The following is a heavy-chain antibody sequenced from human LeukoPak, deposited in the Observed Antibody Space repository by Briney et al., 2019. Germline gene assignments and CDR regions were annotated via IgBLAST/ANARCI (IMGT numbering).Heavy chain of an antibody. CDR1: GFTVSSNY. CDR2: IYSGGST. J-gene: IGHJ4*02. Sequence: GGSLRLSCAASGFTVSSNYMSWVRQAPGKGLEWVSVIYSGGSTYYADSVKGRFTISRDNSKNTLYLQMNSLRAEDTAVYYWASPGGPKDSSSWYDYWGQGTLVTVSS. CDR3: ASPGGPKDSSSWYDY. D-gene: IGHD6-13*01. V-gene: IGHV3-53*01.